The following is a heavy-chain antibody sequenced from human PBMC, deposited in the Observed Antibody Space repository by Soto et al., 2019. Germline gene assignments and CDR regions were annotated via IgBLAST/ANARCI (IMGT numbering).Heavy chain of an antibody. CDR3: ARDREPDNWFDP. CDR1: GYTFTSYD. CDR2: MNPNSANT. J-gene: IGHJ5*02. Sequence: ASVKVSCKASGYTFTSYDINWVRQATGQGLEWMGWMNPNSANTGYAQKLQGRVTMTTDTSTSTAYMELRSLRSDDTAVYYCARDREPDNWFDPWGQGTLVTVSS. V-gene: IGHV1-8*01.